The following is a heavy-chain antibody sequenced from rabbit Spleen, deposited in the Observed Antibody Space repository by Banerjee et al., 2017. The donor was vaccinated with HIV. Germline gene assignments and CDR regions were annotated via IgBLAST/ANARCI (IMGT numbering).Heavy chain of an antibody. CDR3: ARSGYVGWGGDGDLMGNKL. CDR1: GFSFSYSYW. CDR2: IYVGSGGGT. D-gene: IGHD4-1*01. Sequence: QEQLEESGGDLVKPEGSLTLTCTASGFSFSYSYWICWVRQAPGKGLEWIACIYVGSGGGTKYASWAKGRFTISKTSSTTVTLQMTSLTAADTATYFCARSGYVGWGGDGDLMGNKLWGPGTLVTVS. J-gene: IGHJ4*01. V-gene: IGHV1S45*01.